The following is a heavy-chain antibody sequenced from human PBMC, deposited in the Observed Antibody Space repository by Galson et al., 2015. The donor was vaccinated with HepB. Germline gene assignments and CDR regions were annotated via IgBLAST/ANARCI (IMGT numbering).Heavy chain of an antibody. CDR2: ISSSSKDI. D-gene: IGHD3-10*01. CDR1: GFTFISYT. V-gene: IGHV3-21*01. CDR3: ARRHVYGSESFGFYYYGLDV. J-gene: IGHJ6*02. Sequence: RLSCAASGFTFISYTMNWVRQAPGKGLEWVSSISSSSKDINYADSVKGRFTISRDNAKKSLYLQMSRLRGEDTAVYYCARRHVYGSESFGFYYYGLDVWGQGTTVTVSS.